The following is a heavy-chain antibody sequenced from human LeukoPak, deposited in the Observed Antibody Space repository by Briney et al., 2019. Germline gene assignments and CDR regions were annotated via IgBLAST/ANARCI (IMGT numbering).Heavy chain of an antibody. J-gene: IGHJ4*02. D-gene: IGHD1-26*01. Sequence: SETLSLTCTVSGGSISSGAYYWGWIRQPPGKGLEWIGSIYHSGSTYYNPSLKSRVTVSLDTSKNQFSLKLSSVTAADTAVYYCARRVGLYYFDYWGQGTLVTVSS. CDR3: ARRVGLYYFDY. CDR1: GGSISSGAYY. CDR2: IYHSGST. V-gene: IGHV4-39*01.